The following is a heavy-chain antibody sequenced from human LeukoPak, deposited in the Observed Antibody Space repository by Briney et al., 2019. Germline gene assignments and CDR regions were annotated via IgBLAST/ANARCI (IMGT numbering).Heavy chain of an antibody. CDR1: GFTFSSYS. V-gene: IGHV3-21*01. CDR3: ARGTMFPYYFDY. Sequence: PGGSLRLSCAASGFTFSSYSMNWVRQAPGKGLEWVSSISSSSSYIYYADSLKGRFTISRDNAKNSLYLQMNSLRAEDTAVYYCARGTMFPYYFDYWGQGTPVTVSS. CDR2: ISSSSSYI. J-gene: IGHJ4*02. D-gene: IGHD3-10*02.